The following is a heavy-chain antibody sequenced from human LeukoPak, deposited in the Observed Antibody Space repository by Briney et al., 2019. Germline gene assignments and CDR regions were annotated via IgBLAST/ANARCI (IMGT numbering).Heavy chain of an antibody. CDR3: ARDFQSSY. J-gene: IGHJ4*02. Sequence: GGSLRLSCAASGFTFSSYSMNWVRQAPGKGLEWVANIKEDGSEKNYVDSVMGRFTISRDNAKNSLYLQMNSLRAEDTAVYYCARDFQSSYWGQGTLVTVSS. CDR2: IKEDGSEK. CDR1: GFTFSSYS. V-gene: IGHV3-7*01.